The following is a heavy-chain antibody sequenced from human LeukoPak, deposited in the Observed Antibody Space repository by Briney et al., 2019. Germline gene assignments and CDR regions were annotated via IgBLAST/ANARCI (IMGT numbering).Heavy chain of an antibody. CDR3: AKVRLYGDYPEIDY. CDR2: ISGSGGST. J-gene: IGHJ4*02. Sequence: GGSLRLSCAASGFTFSSYAMSWVRQAPGKGLEWVSAISGSGGSTYYADSVKGRFTISRDNSKNTLYLQMNSLRAEDTAVYYCAKVRLYGDYPEIDYWGQGTLVAVSS. V-gene: IGHV3-23*01. D-gene: IGHD4-17*01. CDR1: GFTFSSYA.